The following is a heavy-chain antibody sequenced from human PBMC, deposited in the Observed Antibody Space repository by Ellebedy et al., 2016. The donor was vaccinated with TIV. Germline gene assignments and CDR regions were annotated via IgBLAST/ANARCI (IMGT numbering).Heavy chain of an antibody. CDR3: ARGVVRGVAAFDI. J-gene: IGHJ3*02. D-gene: IGHD3-10*01. Sequence: SQTLSLTCAVYGGSFSGYYWTWIRQPPGKGLEWIGEINHVGNTNYNPSLESRVTTSVDTSKNQFSLKLSSVTAADTALYFCARGVVRGVAAFDIWGRGTMVIVSS. V-gene: IGHV4-34*01. CDR1: GGSFSGYY. CDR2: INHVGNT.